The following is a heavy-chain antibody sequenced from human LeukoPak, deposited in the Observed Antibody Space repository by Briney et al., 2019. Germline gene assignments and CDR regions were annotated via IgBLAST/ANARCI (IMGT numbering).Heavy chain of an antibody. CDR2: IYYSGST. Sequence: SETLSLTCTVAGGSISSYYWSWIRQPPGKGLEWIGYIYYSGSTNYNPSLKSRVTISVDTSKNQFSLKLSSVTAADTPLYYFARGVRYFDWLLPHFDYWGQGTLVTVSS. V-gene: IGHV4-59*01. CDR3: ARGVRYFDWLLPHFDY. J-gene: IGHJ4*02. CDR1: GGSISSYY. D-gene: IGHD3-9*01.